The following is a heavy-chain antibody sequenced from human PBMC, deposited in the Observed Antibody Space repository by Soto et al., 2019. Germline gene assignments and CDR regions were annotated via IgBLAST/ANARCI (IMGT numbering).Heavy chain of an antibody. CDR3: ANDPVSGFNWNKYYFDY. Sequence: PGGSLRLSCAASGFTFSSYAMSWVRQAPGKGLEWVSAISGSGGSTYYADSVKGRFTISRDNSKNTLYLQMNSLRAEDTAVYYCANDPVSGFNWNKYYFDYWGQGTLVTVSS. D-gene: IGHD1-1*01. CDR2: ISGSGGST. V-gene: IGHV3-23*01. CDR1: GFTFSSYA. J-gene: IGHJ4*02.